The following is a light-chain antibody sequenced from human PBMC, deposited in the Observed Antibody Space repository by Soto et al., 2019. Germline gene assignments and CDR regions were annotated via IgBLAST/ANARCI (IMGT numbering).Light chain of an antibody. CDR2: ATS. CDR3: QQCGTSPFT. CDR1: QSISSNY. J-gene: IGKJ2*01. V-gene: IGKV3-20*01. Sequence: EIGLTQSPDTLSLSPGERATLSCRASQSISSNYLAWYQQNPGQAPRLLISATSSRAAGSPYRFSGSGSWTDFTLIISRLEPEDSALYYCQQCGTSPFTFGQGTKLQIK.